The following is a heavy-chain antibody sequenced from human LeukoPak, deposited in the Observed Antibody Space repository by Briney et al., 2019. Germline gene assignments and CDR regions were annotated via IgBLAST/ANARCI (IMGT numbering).Heavy chain of an antibody. D-gene: IGHD3-9*01. Sequence: PGGSLTLFCTASGFSVTTYAMGWVRQARGKGLEWVSVISDRGDSTHYADSVTGRFTISRHSSKNTLYLQMNSLRGEATAVYYCAKGRWGLTINNFDIWGQGTMVTVSS. J-gene: IGHJ3*02. V-gene: IGHV3-23*01. CDR2: ISDRGDST. CDR3: AKGRWGLTINNFDI. CDR1: GFSVTTYA.